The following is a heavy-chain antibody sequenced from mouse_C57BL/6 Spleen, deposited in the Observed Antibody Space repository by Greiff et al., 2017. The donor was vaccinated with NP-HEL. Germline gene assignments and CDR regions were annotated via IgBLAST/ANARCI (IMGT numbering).Heavy chain of an antibody. CDR3: ARLSDGYYVY. CDR1: GYSITSGYY. J-gene: IGHJ2*01. V-gene: IGHV3-6*01. Sequence: ESGPGLVKPSQSLSLTCSVTGYSITSGYYWNWIRQFPGNKLEWMGYISYDGSNNYNPSLKNRISITRDTSKNQFFLKLNSVTTEDTATYYCARLSDGYYVYWGQGTTLTVSS. D-gene: IGHD2-3*01. CDR2: ISYDGSN.